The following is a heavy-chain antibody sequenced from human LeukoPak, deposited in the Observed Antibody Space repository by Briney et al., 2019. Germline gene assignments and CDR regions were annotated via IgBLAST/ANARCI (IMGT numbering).Heavy chain of an antibody. CDR2: TYYRSKWYN. V-gene: IGHV6-1*01. D-gene: IGHD6-13*01. J-gene: IGHJ4*02. Sequence: SQTLSLTCAISGNSVSSNSATWTWLRQSPSRGLEWLGRTYYRSKWYNDYAVSVKSRIVINPDTSKNQFSLQLNSVTPEDTAVYYCARGSSSNSWYFDYWGQGTLVTVSS. CDR3: ARGSSSNSWYFDY. CDR1: GNSVSSNSAT.